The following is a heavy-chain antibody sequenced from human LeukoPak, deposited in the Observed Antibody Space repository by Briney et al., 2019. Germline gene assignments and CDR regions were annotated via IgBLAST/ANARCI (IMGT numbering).Heavy chain of an antibody. J-gene: IGHJ4*03. Sequence: PGGSLRLSCAASGFTFSSYTMTWVRQAPGEGLEWVSAISGSAIATYYADSVKGRLTISRDNSKNTLYLQMNRLRAEDTAVYYCAKLPSGSYQGYFDYWGQGMLVTVSS. CDR3: AKLPSGSYQGYFDY. CDR1: GFTFSSYT. D-gene: IGHD1-26*01. V-gene: IGHV3-23*01. CDR2: ISGSAIAT.